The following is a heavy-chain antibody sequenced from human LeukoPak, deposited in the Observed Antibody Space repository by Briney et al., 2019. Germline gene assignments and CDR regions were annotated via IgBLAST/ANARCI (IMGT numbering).Heavy chain of an antibody. Sequence: PGGSLRLSCAASGFSFSNAWMAWVRQAPGKGLEWVSAISGSGGSTYYADSVKGRFTISRDNSKNTLYLQMNSLRAEDTAVYYCAKDGLRSMTTVTTGPSTNNWFDPWGQGTLVTVSS. V-gene: IGHV3-23*01. CDR1: GFSFSNAW. CDR3: AKDGLRSMTTVTTGPSTNNWFDP. CDR2: ISGSGGST. J-gene: IGHJ5*02. D-gene: IGHD4-17*01.